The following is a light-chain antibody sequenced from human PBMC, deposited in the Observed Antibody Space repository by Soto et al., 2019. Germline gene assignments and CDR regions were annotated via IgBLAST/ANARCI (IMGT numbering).Light chain of an antibody. V-gene: IGKV1-27*01. Sequence: DIQMTQSPSSLSASVGDRVTITCRASQGITNYLACYLRKLGKVPDLLISSASTLQSGAPSRSSGCGSGTDFTPTVSSLQPEHVATYYCQGCNIAPSWTFGQGTRVEIK. CDR3: QGCNIAPSWT. J-gene: IGKJ1*01. CDR1: QGITNY. CDR2: SAS.